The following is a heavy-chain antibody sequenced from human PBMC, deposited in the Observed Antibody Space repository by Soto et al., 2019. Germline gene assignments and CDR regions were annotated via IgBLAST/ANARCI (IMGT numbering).Heavy chain of an antibody. J-gene: IGHJ4*02. D-gene: IGHD6-19*01. CDR2: ISYDGSNK. V-gene: IGHV3-30*18. CDR3: AKDLGGAIAVALPFDY. CDR1: GFTFSSYG. Sequence: GGSLRLSCAASGFTFSSYGMHWVRQAPGKGLEWVAVISYDGSNKYYADSVKGRFTISRDNSKNTLYLQMNSLRAEDTAVYYCAKDLGGAIAVALPFDYWGQGTLVTVSS.